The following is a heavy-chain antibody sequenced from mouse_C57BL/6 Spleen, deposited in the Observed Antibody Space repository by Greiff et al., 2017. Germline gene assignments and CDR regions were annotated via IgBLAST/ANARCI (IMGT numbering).Heavy chain of an antibody. D-gene: IGHD4-1*01. J-gene: IGHJ4*01. CDR1: GFSLSTSGMG. Sequence: ESGPGILQSSQTLSLTCSFSGFSLSTSGMGVSWIRQPSGKGLEWLAHIYWDDDKRYNPSLKSRLTNSKDTSRNQVFLKITSVDTADTATYYCARRAHTGTQYYYAMDYWGQGTSVTVSS. CDR2: IYWDDDK. CDR3: ARRAHTGTQYYYAMDY. V-gene: IGHV8-12*01.